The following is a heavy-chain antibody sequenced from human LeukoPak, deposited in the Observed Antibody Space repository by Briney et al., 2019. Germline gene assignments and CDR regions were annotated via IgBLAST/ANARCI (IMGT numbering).Heavy chain of an antibody. CDR3: ATVTSSSWENWFDP. D-gene: IGHD6-13*01. Sequence: ASVKVSCKASGYTFTGYYMHWVRQAPGQGLEWMGWINPNSGGTNYAQKFQGRVTMTRDTSISTAYMELSRLRSDDTAVYYCATVTSSSWENWFDPWGQGTLVTVSS. CDR1: GYTFTGYY. CDR2: INPNSGGT. V-gene: IGHV1-2*02. J-gene: IGHJ5*02.